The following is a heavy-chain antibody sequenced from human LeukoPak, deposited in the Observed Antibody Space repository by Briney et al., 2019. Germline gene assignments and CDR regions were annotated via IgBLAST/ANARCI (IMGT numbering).Heavy chain of an antibody. CDR1: GGSISSSIYY. D-gene: IGHD1-26*01. CDR3: ARHEWELPFDD. V-gene: IGHV4-39*07. CDR2: VFYNGAT. J-gene: IGHJ4*02. Sequence: PSEALSLTCIVSGGSISSSIYYWAWVRQPPGKGLEWIGTVFYNGATQYSPSLRSRVTISIDTSTNQFSLKLTSVTAADTALYYCARHEWELPFDDWGQGTLVTVSS.